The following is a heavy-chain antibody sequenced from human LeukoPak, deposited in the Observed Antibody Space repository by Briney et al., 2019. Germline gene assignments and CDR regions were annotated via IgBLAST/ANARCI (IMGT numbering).Heavy chain of an antibody. CDR1: GFTFSSSI. CDR2: ITSSGGST. V-gene: IGHV3-23*01. D-gene: IGHD3-3*02. CDR3: AKDADAVLAPDY. Sequence: GRSLRLSCAASGFTFSSSIMNWVRQAPGKGLEWVSTITSSGGSTYYADSVKGRFTISRDNSKNTLFLQMNSLRAEDTAVYYCAKDADAVLAPDYWGQGTLVTVSS. J-gene: IGHJ4*02.